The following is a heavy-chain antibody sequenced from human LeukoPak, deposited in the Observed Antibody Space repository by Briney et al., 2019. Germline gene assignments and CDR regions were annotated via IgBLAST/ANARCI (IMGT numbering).Heavy chain of an antibody. D-gene: IGHD2-2*01. CDR2: IYYSGST. CDR3: ASTLYCSSTSCYPPFGFDP. J-gene: IGHJ5*02. V-gene: IGHV4-59*01. Sequence: SEXLXXXXTVXGGSISSYYGXWVRQPPGKGVEXIGYIYYSGSTNYNPSLTSRGTISVDTTKKQLSRTLSSVAAADTAVYYCASTLYCSSTSCYPPFGFDPWGQGTLVTVSS. CDR1: GGSISSYY.